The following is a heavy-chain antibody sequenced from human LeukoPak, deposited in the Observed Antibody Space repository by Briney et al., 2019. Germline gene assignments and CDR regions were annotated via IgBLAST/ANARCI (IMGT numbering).Heavy chain of an antibody. CDR1: GFTFSSYS. V-gene: IGHV3-21*01. CDR3: ARAGYSGGSGRTYYYYGMDV. Sequence: GGSLRLSCAASGFTFSSYSMNWVRQAPGKGLEWVSSISSSSSYIYYAGSVKGRFTISRENAKNSLYLQMNSLRAGDTAVYYCARAGYSGGSGRTYYYYGMDVWGQGTTVTVSS. CDR2: ISSSSSYI. D-gene: IGHD3-10*01. J-gene: IGHJ6*02.